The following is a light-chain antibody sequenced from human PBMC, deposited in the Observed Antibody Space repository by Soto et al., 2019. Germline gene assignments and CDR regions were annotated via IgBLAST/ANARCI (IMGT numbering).Light chain of an antibody. J-gene: IGKJ5*01. Sequence: EIVMTQSPATLSVSPGERAILSCRASQSISINLAWYQQKPGQAPRLLIYAASNRATGVPARFSGSWSGTEFTLTINSLQSEDSAVYYCQQHNQWPITFGQGTRLE. CDR3: QQHNQWPIT. V-gene: IGKV3-15*01. CDR1: QSISIN. CDR2: AAS.